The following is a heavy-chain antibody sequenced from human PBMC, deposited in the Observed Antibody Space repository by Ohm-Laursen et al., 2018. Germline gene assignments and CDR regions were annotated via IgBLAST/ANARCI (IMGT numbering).Heavy chain of an antibody. CDR3: ARFLWFGDYFDY. D-gene: IGHD3-10*01. CDR2: INPSGGST. CDR1: GYTFTSYY. Sequence: GASVKVSCKASGYTFTSYYMHWVRQAPGQGLEWMGIINPSGGSTSYAQKFQGRVTMTRDTSTSTVYMELNRLRSDDTAVYYCARFLWFGDYFDYWGQGTLVTVSS. J-gene: IGHJ4*02. V-gene: IGHV1-46*01.